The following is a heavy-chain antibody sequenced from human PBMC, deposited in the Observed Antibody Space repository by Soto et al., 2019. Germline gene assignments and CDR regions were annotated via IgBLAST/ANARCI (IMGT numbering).Heavy chain of an antibody. CDR1: GGSISSSSYY. CDR3: ARLYGDFDYYYYYGMDV. CDR2: IYYSGST. Sequence: SETMSLTCTVSGGSISSSSYYWGWIRQPPGKGLEWIGSIYYSGSTYYNPSLKSRVTISVDTSKNQFSLKLSSVTAADTAVYYCARLYGDFDYYYYYGMDVWGQGTTVTVSS. J-gene: IGHJ6*02. V-gene: IGHV4-39*01. D-gene: IGHD4-17*01.